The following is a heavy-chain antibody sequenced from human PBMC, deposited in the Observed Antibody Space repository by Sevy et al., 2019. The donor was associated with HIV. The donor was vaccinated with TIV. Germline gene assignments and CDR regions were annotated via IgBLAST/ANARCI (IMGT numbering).Heavy chain of an antibody. CDR3: TREPRSLLTTGYFDY. CDR2: IRSKAYGGTT. CDR1: GFTFGDYA. D-gene: IGHD1-1*01. J-gene: IGHJ4*02. V-gene: IGHV3-49*03. Sequence: GGSLRLSCTASGFTFGDYAMSWFRQAPGKGLEWVGFIRSKAYGGTTEYAASVKGRFTISRDDSKSIAYLQMNSLKTEDPAVYYCTREPRSLLTTGYFDYWGQGTLVTVSS.